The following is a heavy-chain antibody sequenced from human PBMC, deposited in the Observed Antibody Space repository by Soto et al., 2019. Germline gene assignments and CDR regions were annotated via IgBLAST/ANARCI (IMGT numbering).Heavy chain of an antibody. CDR3: ASYDFWDGMDV. CDR2: IYYSGST. D-gene: IGHD3-3*01. V-gene: IGHV4-30-4*01. J-gene: IGHJ6*02. Sequence: SETLSLTCTVSGGSISSGDYYWSWIRQPPGKGLEWIGYIYYSGSTYYNPSLKSRVTISVDTSKNQFSLKLSSVTAADTAVYYCASYDFWDGMDVWGQGTTVTVSS. CDR1: GGSISSGDYY.